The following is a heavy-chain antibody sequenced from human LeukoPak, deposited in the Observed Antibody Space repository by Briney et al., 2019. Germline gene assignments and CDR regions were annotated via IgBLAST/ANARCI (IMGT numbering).Heavy chain of an antibody. V-gene: IGHV1-69*13. CDR2: IIPIFGTA. CDR1: GGTFSSYA. CDR3: ALSAWGRPFDY. D-gene: IGHD3-16*01. J-gene: IGHJ4*02. Sequence: SVKDSCKASGGTFSSYAISWVRQAPGQGLEWMGGIIPIFGTANYAQKFQGRVTITADESTSTAYMELSSLRSEDTAVYYCALSAWGRPFDYWGQGTLVTVSS.